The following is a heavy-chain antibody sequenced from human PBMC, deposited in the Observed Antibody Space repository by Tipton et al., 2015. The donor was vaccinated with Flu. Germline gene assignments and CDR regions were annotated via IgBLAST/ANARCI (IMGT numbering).Heavy chain of an antibody. CDR1: GASLRSSSYY. V-gene: IGHV4-39*07. CDR3: ARVPNFGELIYLFDY. CDR2: FYYDVGT. Sequence: TLSLTCTVSGASLRSSSYYWGWIRQPQGKGLEWIGSFYYDVGTYYNPSLNSRVTISVDESKNQFSLKLSSVTAADTAVYYCARVPNFGELIYLFDYWGQGTLVTVSS. J-gene: IGHJ4*02. D-gene: IGHD3-10*01.